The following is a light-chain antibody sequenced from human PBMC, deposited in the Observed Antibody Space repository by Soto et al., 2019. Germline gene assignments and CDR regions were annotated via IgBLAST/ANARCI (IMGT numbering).Light chain of an antibody. J-gene: IGKJ1*01. CDR1: QSVRSD. Sequence: EILMTQSPATLCVSPGYRSTLSCWASQSVRSDLAWCQKKPGQAPRLLIYDASNRATGIPARFSGSGSGTDFTLTISSLEPEDFAVYYCQQRSNWPPIWTFGQGTKVDIK. CDR3: QQRSNWPPIWT. CDR2: DAS. V-gene: IGKV3-11*01.